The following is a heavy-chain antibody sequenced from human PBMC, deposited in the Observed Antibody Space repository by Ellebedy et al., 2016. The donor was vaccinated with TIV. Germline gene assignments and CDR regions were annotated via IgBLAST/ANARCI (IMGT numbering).Heavy chain of an antibody. Sequence: AASVKVSCKASGYTFTSYGISWVRQAPGQGLEWMGWICAYNGNTTYAQKLQGRVTMTTDTSTSTAYMELRSLRSDDTAVNYCARDRPGIIYGLDVWGQGTTVTVSS. CDR2: ICAYNGNT. D-gene: IGHD3-16*01. J-gene: IGHJ6*02. CDR1: GYTFTSYG. V-gene: IGHV1-18*04. CDR3: ARDRPGIIYGLDV.